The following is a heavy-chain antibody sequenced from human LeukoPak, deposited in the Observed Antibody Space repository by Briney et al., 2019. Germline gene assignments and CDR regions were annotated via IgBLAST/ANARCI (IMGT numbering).Heavy chain of an antibody. D-gene: IGHD1-14*01. CDR1: GGSVSSGSYY. Sequence: SSETLSLTCTVSGGSVSSGSYYWGWIRQPPGKGLEWIGYIYYSGSTNYNPSLKSRVTISVDTSKNQFSLKLSSVTAADTAVYYCAREEEGPDVFFDYWGQGTLVTVSS. CDR2: IYYSGST. V-gene: IGHV4-61*01. J-gene: IGHJ4*02. CDR3: AREEEGPDVFFDY.